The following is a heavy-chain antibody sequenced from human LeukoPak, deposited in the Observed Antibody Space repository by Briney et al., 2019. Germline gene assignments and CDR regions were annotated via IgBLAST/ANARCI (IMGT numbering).Heavy chain of an antibody. Sequence: GGSLRLSGAASGFTFSSYEMNWVRQAPGKGLEWISYISSSGNTIYYADSVKGRFTISRDNANNSLYLQMNSLRAEDTAVYYCARDQEWELLDYWGQGSLVTVSS. CDR2: ISSSGNTI. V-gene: IGHV3-48*03. J-gene: IGHJ4*02. CDR3: ARDQEWELLDY. CDR1: GFTFSSYE. D-gene: IGHD1-26*01.